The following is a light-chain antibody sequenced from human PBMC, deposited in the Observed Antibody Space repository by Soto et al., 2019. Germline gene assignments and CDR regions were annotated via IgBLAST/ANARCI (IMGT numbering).Light chain of an antibody. J-gene: IGKJ5*01. Sequence: EIVMTHAPGTLSVSPGEGATLLCRASQSVRTKLDGYQQSAGHAPRLLMYGASTSATGIPDRFSGSGSGTEFTLTISSLQSEDFAVYYCQQYNSWPPITFGQGTLLEIK. V-gene: IGKV3-15*01. CDR1: QSVRTK. CDR2: GAS. CDR3: QQYNSWPPIT.